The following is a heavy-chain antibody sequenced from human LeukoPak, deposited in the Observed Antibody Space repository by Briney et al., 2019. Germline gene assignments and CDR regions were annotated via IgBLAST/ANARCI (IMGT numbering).Heavy chain of an antibody. CDR2: IQQHGSET. Sequence: PGGSLRLSCEGSGFTFSNYWMSWVRQAPGKGLEWVANIQQHGSETYYGDSVKGRFTIPRDNAKNSLYLQMNSLRAEDTAVYYCATYSSSNGREFQYWGQGTLVTVSS. D-gene: IGHD2-2*01. J-gene: IGHJ1*01. CDR3: ATYSSSNGREFQY. V-gene: IGHV3-7*01. CDR1: GFTFSNYW.